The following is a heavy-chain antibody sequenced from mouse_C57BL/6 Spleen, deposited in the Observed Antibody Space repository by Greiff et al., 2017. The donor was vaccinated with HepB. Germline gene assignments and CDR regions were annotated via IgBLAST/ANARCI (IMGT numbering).Heavy chain of an antibody. D-gene: IGHD3-2*01. CDR1: GFTFSSYT. CDR3: ARALDSSPDY. CDR2: ISGGGGNT. V-gene: IGHV5-9*01. Sequence: EVQRVESGGGLVKPGGSLKLSCAASGFTFSSYTMSWVRQTPEKRLEWVATISGGGGNTYYPDSVKGRFTISRDNAKNTLYLQMSSLRSEDTALYYCARALDSSPDYWGQGTTLTVSS. J-gene: IGHJ2*01.